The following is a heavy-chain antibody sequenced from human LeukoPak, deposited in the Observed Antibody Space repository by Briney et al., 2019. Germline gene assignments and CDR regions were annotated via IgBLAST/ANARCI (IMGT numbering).Heavy chain of an antibody. CDR3: ARGGSSSWYAGVHQGPLDY. CDR2: ISAYNGNT. CDR1: GYTFTSYG. Sequence: GASVKVSCKASGYTFTSYGISWVRQAPGQGLEWMGWISAYNGNTNYAQKLQGRVTMTTDTSTSTAYMELRSLRSDDTAVYYCARGGSSSWYAGVHQGPLDYWGQGTLVTVSS. D-gene: IGHD6-13*01. V-gene: IGHV1-18*01. J-gene: IGHJ4*02.